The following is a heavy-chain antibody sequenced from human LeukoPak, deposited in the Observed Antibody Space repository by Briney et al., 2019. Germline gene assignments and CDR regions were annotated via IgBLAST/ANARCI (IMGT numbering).Heavy chain of an antibody. J-gene: IGHJ4*02. CDR1: GFTVSSNY. CDR3: ARNLGNTGTFDS. D-gene: IGHD1-26*01. CDR2: LYSGGST. V-gene: IGHV3-53*01. Sequence: GGSLRLSCAASGFTVSSNYMSWVRQAPGRGLEWVSILYSGGSTYYADSVKGRFIISRDNSKNTLYLQMNSLRAEDTAVYYCARNLGNTGTFDSWGQGTLVTVSS.